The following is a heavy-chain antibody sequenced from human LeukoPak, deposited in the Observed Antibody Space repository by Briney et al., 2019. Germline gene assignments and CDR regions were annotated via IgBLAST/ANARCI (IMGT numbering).Heavy chain of an antibody. CDR3: VREWRGIASHYHGMDV. CDR1: GFSFSIYD. V-gene: IGHV3-13*01. Sequence: GGSLRLSCVASGFSFSIYDMYWVRQAAGRGPEWVSAIGTNEDTFYLGSVKDRFTISRENGENSLYLQMNSLRVDDTAVYYCVREWRGIASHYHGMDVWGQGTTVTVSS. D-gene: IGHD6-13*01. CDR2: IGTNEDT. J-gene: IGHJ6*01.